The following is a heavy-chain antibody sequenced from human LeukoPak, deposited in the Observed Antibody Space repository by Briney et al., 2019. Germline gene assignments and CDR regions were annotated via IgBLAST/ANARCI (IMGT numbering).Heavy chain of an antibody. CDR3: ARRSSNPVGAIDY. CDR1: GGSISNSNDY. V-gene: IGHV4-39*01. D-gene: IGHD1-26*01. CDR2: FTYGGGT. Sequence: SETLSLTCTVSGGSISNSNDYWGWIRQPPGKGLEWIGSFTYGGGTYYNPSLKSRVTISVDTSKNQFSLKVTSVTAADTAVYYCARRSSNPVGAIDYWGQGTLVIVSS. J-gene: IGHJ4*02.